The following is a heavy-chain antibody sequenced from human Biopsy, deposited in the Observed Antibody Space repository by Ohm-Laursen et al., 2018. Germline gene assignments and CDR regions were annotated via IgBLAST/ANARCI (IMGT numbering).Heavy chain of an antibody. CDR1: GDSINSSY. J-gene: IGHJ4*02. CDR2: ISNSGNT. V-gene: IGHV4-59*08. CDR3: ARRGSGGRSFDY. Sequence: TLSLTWTVSGDSINSSYWSWIRQAPGKGLEWIGFISNSGNTNYNPSLKSRVTISADTSKNQFSLKPGSVTVADTAVFYCARRGSGGRSFDYWGQGSLVTVSS. D-gene: IGHD2-15*01.